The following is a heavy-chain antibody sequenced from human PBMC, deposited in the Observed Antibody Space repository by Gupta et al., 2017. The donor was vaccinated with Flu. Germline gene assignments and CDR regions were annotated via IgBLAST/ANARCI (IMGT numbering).Heavy chain of an antibody. J-gene: IGHJ6*02. CDR3: TMEKGTTNSHYYGMVV. CDR1: GFTFSDAW. V-gene: IGHV3-15*02. Sequence: EVQLVESGGALVKPGGSLRLSCAASGFTFSDAWMTWVRQAPGRGLEWIGRIKTETEGGILDYPAPVKGRFTISRDDSKNMLYLQMNSLKTEDTGVYYCTMEKGTTNSHYYGMVVWGQGTSVTVSS. D-gene: IGHD1-1*01. CDR2: IKTETEGGIL.